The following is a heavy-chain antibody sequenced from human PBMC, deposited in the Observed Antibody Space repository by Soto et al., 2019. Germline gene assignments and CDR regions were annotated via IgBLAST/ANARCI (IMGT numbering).Heavy chain of an antibody. J-gene: IGHJ4*02. Sequence: ASVKVSCKASGYTFTSYGISWVRQAPGQGLEWMGWISAYNGNTNYAQKLQGRVTMTTDTSTSTAYMELRSLRSDDTAVYYCARGSSGFYYYDSSGWYYFDYWGQGTLVTVSS. D-gene: IGHD3-22*01. CDR3: ARGSSGFYYYDSSGWYYFDY. V-gene: IGHV1-18*01. CDR1: GYTFTSYG. CDR2: ISAYNGNT.